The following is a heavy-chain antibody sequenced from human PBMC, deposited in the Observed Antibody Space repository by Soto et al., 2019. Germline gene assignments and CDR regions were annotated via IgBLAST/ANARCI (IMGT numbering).Heavy chain of an antibody. D-gene: IGHD5-12*01. Sequence: EVQLVEFGGGLVQPGGSLRLSCAASGFTFSSYSMNWVRQAPGKGLEWVSYISSSSGPIYYADSVKGRFTISRDNDKNSLYQQMNSLRAEDTAVYYCARGWLGGVASIRGDYWGQGTLVTDTS. CDR2: ISSSSGPI. J-gene: IGHJ4*02. CDR1: GFTFSSYS. V-gene: IGHV3-48*01. CDR3: ARGWLGGVASIRGDY.